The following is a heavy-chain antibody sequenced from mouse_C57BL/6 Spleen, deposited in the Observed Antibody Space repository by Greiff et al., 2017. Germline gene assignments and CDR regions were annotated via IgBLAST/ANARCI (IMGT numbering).Heavy chain of an antibody. CDR2: ISSGGDYI. V-gene: IGHV5-9-1*02. CDR3: TREGVNYDENYYAMDY. D-gene: IGHD2-4*01. J-gene: IGHJ4*01. CDR1: GFTFSSYA. Sequence: EVQRVESGEGLVKPGGSLKLSCAASGFTFSSYAMSWVRQTPEKRLEWVAYISSGGDYIYYADTVKGRFTISRDNARNTLYLQMSSLKSEDTAMYYCTREGVNYDENYYAMDYWGQGTSVTVSS.